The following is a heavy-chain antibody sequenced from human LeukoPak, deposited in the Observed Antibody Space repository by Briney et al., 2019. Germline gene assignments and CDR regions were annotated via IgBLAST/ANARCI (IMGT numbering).Heavy chain of an antibody. J-gene: IGHJ3*02. V-gene: IGHV3-30*04. Sequence: PGGSLRLSCAASGFTFSSYAMHWVRQAPGKGLEWVAVISYDGSNKYYADSVKGRFTISRDNSKNTLYLQMNSLRAEDTAVYYCASGGSPAGAFDIWGQGTMVTVSS. D-gene: IGHD3-10*01. CDR3: ASGGSPAGAFDI. CDR2: ISYDGSNK. CDR1: GFTFSSYA.